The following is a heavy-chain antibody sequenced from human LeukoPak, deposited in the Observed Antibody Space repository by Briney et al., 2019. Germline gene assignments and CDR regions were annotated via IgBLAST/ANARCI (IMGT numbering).Heavy chain of an antibody. CDR3: ARGKYYDSSGYNFDY. J-gene: IGHJ4*02. D-gene: IGHD3-22*01. Sequence: SETLSLTCTVSGYSISSRYYWGWIRQPPGNGLEWIGTISHSTSTYYNPSLNSRVTLSLDTSNNQFSLKLNSVTAADTAVYYCARGKYYDSSGYNFDYWGQGTLVTVSS. V-gene: IGHV4-38-2*02. CDR2: ISHSTST. CDR1: GYSISSRYY.